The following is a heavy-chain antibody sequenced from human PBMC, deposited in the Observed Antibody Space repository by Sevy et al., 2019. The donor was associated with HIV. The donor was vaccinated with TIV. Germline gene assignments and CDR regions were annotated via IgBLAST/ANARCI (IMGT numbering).Heavy chain of an antibody. Sequence: GGSLRLSCAASGFTFSNYAMSWVRQAPGKGLEWVSGVGGGGSTYYADSLKGRFTISRDNTKNTLYLQMNSLKAEDTAVYYWAKGGGIAARLPYYYGMDVWGQGTTVTVSS. CDR3: AKGGGIAARLPYYYGMDV. CDR1: GFTFSNYA. CDR2: VGGGGST. V-gene: IGHV3-23*01. J-gene: IGHJ6*02. D-gene: IGHD6-6*01.